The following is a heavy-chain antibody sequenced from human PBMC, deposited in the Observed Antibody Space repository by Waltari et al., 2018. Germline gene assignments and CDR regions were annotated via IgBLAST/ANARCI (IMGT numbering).Heavy chain of an antibody. Sequence: QVQLQESGPGLVKPSQTLSLTCTVSGGSISRGSYYWSWTRQPAGKGLEWIGRIYTSGSTNYNPSLKSRVTISVDTSKNQCSLKLSSVTAADTAVYYCARKTPGPDAFDIWGQGTMVTVSS. CDR1: GGSISRGSYY. CDR3: ARKTPGPDAFDI. CDR2: IYTSGST. D-gene: IGHD2-15*01. J-gene: IGHJ3*02. V-gene: IGHV4-61*02.